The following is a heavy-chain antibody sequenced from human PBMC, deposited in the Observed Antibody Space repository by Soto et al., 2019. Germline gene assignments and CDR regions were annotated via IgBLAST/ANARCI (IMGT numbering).Heavy chain of an antibody. Sequence: ASVKVSCKASGYTFTSYAIHWVRQAPGQRLEWMGWINAYNGNTNYAQNLQGRVTMTTDTSTSTAYMELRSLRSDDTAVYYCASGYYGAGSYYSFDYWGQGTLVTVSS. D-gene: IGHD3-10*01. J-gene: IGHJ4*02. CDR2: INAYNGNT. V-gene: IGHV1-18*01. CDR1: GYTFTSYA. CDR3: ASGYYGAGSYYSFDY.